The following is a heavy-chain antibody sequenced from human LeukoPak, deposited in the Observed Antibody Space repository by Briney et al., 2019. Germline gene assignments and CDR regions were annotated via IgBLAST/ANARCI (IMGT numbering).Heavy chain of an antibody. CDR3: AKPARTDYADY. D-gene: IGHD1-14*01. CDR1: GFTFSSYW. Sequence: GGSLRLSCAASGFTFSSYWMHWVRQAPGKGLVWVSGISGSGGSTYYADSVKGRFTISRDNSKNTLYLQMNSLKAEDTAVYYCAKPARTDYADYWGRGTLVTVSS. V-gene: IGHV3-23*01. CDR2: ISGSGGST. J-gene: IGHJ4*02.